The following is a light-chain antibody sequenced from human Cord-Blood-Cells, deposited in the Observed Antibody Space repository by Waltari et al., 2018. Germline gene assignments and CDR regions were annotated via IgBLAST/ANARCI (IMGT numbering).Light chain of an antibody. CDR2: DVS. CDR3: SSYTSSNWV. CDR1: SSDVGGYNY. J-gene: IGLJ3*02. V-gene: IGLV2-14*01. Sequence: QSALTQPASVSGSPGQSITISCTGTSSDVGGYNYVPWYQQHPGKAPKLMIYDVSKRPSGVSNRFSGSKSGNTAALTISGLQAEDEADYYCSSYTSSNWVFGGGTKLTVL.